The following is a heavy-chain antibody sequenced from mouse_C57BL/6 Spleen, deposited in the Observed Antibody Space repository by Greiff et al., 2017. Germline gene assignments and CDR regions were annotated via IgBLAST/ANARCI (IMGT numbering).Heavy chain of an antibody. D-gene: IGHD1-1*01. CDR2: INPSNGGT. CDR3: ARYPPDYYGSSRYSMDY. Sequence: QVQLQQPGTELVKPGASVKLSCTASGYTFTSYWMHWVQQRPGQGLEWIGNINPSNGGTTYNEKFKSKGTLTVDKSSSTAYMQLSSLTSEDSAVYYCARYPPDYYGSSRYSMDYWGQGTSVTVSS. V-gene: IGHV1-53*01. CDR1: GYTFTSYW. J-gene: IGHJ4*01.